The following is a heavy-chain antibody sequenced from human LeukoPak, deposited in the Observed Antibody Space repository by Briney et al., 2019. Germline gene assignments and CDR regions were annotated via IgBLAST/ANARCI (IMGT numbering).Heavy chain of an antibody. CDR3: AKGPGYYPTYVDY. CDR2: RRYDGSNK. J-gene: IGHJ4*02. D-gene: IGHD3-22*01. CDR1: GFTFSSYG. V-gene: IGHV3-30*02. Sequence: GSLRLSCAASGFTFSSYGMHWVRQAPGKGLEWVAFRRYDGSNKFYADSVKGRFTISRDNSKNTLYLQMNSLRVEDTAVYYCAKGPGYYPTYVDYWGQGTLVTVSS.